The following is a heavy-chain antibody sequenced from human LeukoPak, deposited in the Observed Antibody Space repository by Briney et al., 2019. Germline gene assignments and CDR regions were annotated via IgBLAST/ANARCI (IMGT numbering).Heavy chain of an antibody. V-gene: IGHV1-2*06. D-gene: IGHD2-2*01. Sequence: ASVKVSCKASGYTFTGYHMHWVRQAPGQGLEWMGRINPNTGGTDYAQKFQGRVTMTRDTSISTAYMDLSRLRSDDTAVYYCARDYCSSTSCLFDYWGQGTLVAVSS. CDR3: ARDYCSSTSCLFDY. CDR2: INPNTGGT. CDR1: GYTFTGYH. J-gene: IGHJ4*02.